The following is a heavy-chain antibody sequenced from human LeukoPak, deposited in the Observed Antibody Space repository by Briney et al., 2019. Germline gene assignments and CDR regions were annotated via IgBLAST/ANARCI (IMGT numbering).Heavy chain of an antibody. V-gene: IGHV3-21*01. CDR1: GFTFSSYW. D-gene: IGHD3-10*01. J-gene: IGHJ5*02. CDR2: ISSSSSYI. CDR3: ARDMVRGDYNWFDP. Sequence: GGSLRLSCAASGFTFSSYWMHWVRQAPGKGLEWVSSISSSSSYIYYADSVKGRFTISRDNAKNSLYLQMNSLRAEDTAVYYCARDMVRGDYNWFDPWGQGTLVTVSS.